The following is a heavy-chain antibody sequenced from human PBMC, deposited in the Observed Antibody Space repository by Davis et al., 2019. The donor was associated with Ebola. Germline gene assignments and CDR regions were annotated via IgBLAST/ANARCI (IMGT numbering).Heavy chain of an antibody. CDR1: GFTFGDYA. CDR3: TRDLQYYYDSSGWAVYYYYYYMDV. J-gene: IGHJ6*03. V-gene: IGHV3-49*03. D-gene: IGHD3-22*01. Sequence: GESLKISCTASGFTFGDYAMSWFRQAPGKGLEWVGFIRSKAYGGTTEYAASVKGRFTISRDDSKSIAYLQMNSLKTEDTAVYYCTRDLQYYYDSSGWAVYYYYYYMDVWGKGTTVTVSS. CDR2: IRSKAYGGTT.